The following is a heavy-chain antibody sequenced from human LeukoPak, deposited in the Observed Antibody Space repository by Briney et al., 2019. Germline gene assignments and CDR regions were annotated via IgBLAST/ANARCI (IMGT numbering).Heavy chain of an antibody. CDR3: ARGGPSIAVAATTLKS. V-gene: IGHV1-2*02. CDR2: INPNSEGS. CDR1: GYTFTGYY. D-gene: IGHD6-19*01. Sequence: WASVKVSCKASGYTFTGYYLHWVRQAPGQGLEWMGLINPNSEGSNSAQKFQGRVTMTRDTSINTAYMGLRRLRSDDTAVYYCARGGPSIAVAATTLKSWGHGTLVIVSS. J-gene: IGHJ5*01.